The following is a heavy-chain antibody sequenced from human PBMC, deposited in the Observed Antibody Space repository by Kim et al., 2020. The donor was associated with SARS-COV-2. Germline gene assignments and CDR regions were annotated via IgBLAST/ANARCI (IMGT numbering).Heavy chain of an antibody. CDR3: ASATGHYYNSGLYY. D-gene: IGHD3-3*01. V-gene: IGHV3-74*01. CDR1: GFTFTNYW. Sequence: GGSLRLSCAASGFTFTNYWMSWVRQAPGKGLEWVSRINSDETGAHYAYSVKGRFTISIYNSKKMIYLQMNNFRPDDTAVYYCASATGHYYNSGLYYWGQG. CDR2: INSDETGA. J-gene: IGHJ4*02.